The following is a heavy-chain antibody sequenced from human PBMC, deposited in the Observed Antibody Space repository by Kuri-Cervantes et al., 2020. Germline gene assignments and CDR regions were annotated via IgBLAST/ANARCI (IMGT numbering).Heavy chain of an antibody. CDR2: INPNSGGT. CDR1: GYTFTGYY. CDR3: ARDGWFGELYFIYYYGMDV. D-gene: IGHD3-10*01. V-gene: IGHV1-2*02. Sequence: ASVKVSCKASGYTFTGYYMHWVRQAPGQGLEWMGWINPNSGGTNYAQKFQGRVTMTRDTSISTAYMELSRLRSDDTAVYYCARDGWFGELYFIYYYGMDVWGQGTTVTVSS. J-gene: IGHJ6*02.